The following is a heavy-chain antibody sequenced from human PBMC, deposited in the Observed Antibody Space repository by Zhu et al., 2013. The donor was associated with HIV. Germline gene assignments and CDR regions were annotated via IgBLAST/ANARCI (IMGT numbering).Heavy chain of an antibody. CDR1: GGTFSSYA. CDR2: IIPIFGTA. Sequence: QVQLVQSGAEVKKPGSSVKVSCKASGGTFSSYAISWVRQAPGQGLEWMGGIIPIFGTANYAQKFQGRVTITADESTSTAYMELSSLRSEDTAVYYCASRLWSGYYRDNWFDPGAREPWSPSPQ. D-gene: IGHD3-3*01. J-gene: IGHJ5*02. CDR3: ASRLWSGYYRDNWFDP. V-gene: IGHV1-69*12.